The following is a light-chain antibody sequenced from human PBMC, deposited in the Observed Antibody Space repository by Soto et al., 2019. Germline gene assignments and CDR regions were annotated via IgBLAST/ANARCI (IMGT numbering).Light chain of an antibody. J-gene: IGKJ1*01. CDR1: QKINRTS. CDR2: CSS. Sequence: EILLTQSPGTLALSPGGRATGWWRSRQKINRTSLMWIQQKPCQAPRLIIYCSSTRDTGIPDRFGGSGSGTAFTLSISRLEPEDLALYYCHQYGTSPCAFGQGTKVDIK. V-gene: IGKV3-20*01. CDR3: HQYGTSPCA.